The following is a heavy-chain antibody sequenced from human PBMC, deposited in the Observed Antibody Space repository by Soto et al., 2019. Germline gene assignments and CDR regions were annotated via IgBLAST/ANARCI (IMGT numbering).Heavy chain of an antibody. J-gene: IGHJ4*02. Sequence: SGPTLVQPTQTLTLTCTFSGFSLSTSGVGVGWIRQPPGKALEWLALIYWNDDKRYSPSRKSRLTITKDTSKNQVVLTMTDMDPVETATYYCAHRQNNAYYFDYWGQGTLVTVSS. CDR3: AHRQNNAYYFDY. D-gene: IGHD1-1*01. CDR2: IYWNDDK. V-gene: IGHV2-5*01. CDR1: GFSLSTSGVG.